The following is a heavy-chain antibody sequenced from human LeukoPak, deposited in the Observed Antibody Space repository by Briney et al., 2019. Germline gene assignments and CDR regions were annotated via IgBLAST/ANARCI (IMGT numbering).Heavy chain of an antibody. J-gene: IGHJ4*02. CDR2: IYYSGST. CDR3: ARHVIAVAGDFDY. V-gene: IGHV4-39*01. D-gene: IGHD6-19*01. CDR1: GGSISSGSYY. Sequence: SETLSLTCTVSGGSISSGSYYWGWIRQPPGKGLEWIGSIYYSGSTYYNPSLKSRVTISVDTSKNQFSLKLSSVTAADTAVYYCARHVIAVAGDFDYWGQGTLVTVSS.